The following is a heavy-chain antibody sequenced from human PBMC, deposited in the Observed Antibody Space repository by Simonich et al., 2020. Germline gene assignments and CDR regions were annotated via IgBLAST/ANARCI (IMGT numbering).Heavy chain of an antibody. D-gene: IGHD5-12*01. CDR1: GGSISSYY. V-gene: IGHV4-59*08. CDR2: IYYSGST. Sequence: QVQLQESGPGLVKPSETLSLTCTVSGGSISSYYWSWIRQPPGKGLEWIGYIYYSGSTNYNPPLKSRVTISVDTSKNQFSRKLSSVTAADTAVYYCARHDRWLQFYFDYWGQGTLVTVSS. J-gene: IGHJ4*02. CDR3: ARHDRWLQFYFDY.